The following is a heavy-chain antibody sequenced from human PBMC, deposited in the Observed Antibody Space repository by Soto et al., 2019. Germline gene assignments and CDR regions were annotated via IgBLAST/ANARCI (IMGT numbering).Heavy chain of an antibody. CDR2: MNPNSGNT. V-gene: IGHV1-8*01. J-gene: IGHJ3*02. Sequence: ASVKVSCKASGYTFTSYDINWVRQATRQGLEWMGWMNPNSGNTGYAQKFQGRVTMTRNTSISTAYMELSSLRSEDTAVYYCARGRFYDYIWGSDRHDAFDIWGQGTMVTVSS. CDR3: ARGRFYDYIWGSDRHDAFDI. D-gene: IGHD3-16*02. CDR1: GYTFTSYD.